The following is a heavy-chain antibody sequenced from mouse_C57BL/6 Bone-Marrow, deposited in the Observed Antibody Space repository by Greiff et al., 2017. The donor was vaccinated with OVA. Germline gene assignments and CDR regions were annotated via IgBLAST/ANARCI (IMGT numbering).Heavy chain of an antibody. V-gene: IGHV5-4*01. CDR3: ARDQVAPDY. CDR1: GFTFSSYA. D-gene: IGHD1-1*01. CDR2: ISDGGSYT. J-gene: IGHJ2*01. Sequence: EVKLVESGGGLVKPGGSLKLSCAASGFTFSSYAMSWVRQTPEKRLEWVATISDGGSYTYYPDNVKGRFTISRDNAKNNLYLQMSHLKSEDTAMYYCARDQVAPDYWGQGTTLTVSS.